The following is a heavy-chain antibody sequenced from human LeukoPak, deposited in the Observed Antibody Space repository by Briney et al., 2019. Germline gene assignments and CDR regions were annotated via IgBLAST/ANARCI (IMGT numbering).Heavy chain of an antibody. V-gene: IGHV4-34*01. J-gene: IGHJ3*02. D-gene: IGHD6-19*01. CDR1: GGSFSGYY. Sequence: SETLSLTCAVYGGSFSGYYWSWIRQPPGKGLEWIGEINHSGSTNYNPSLKSRVTISVDTSKNQFSLKLSSVTAADTAVYYCARGREQWLVLGAFAIWGQGTMVTVSS. CDR2: INHSGST. CDR3: ARGREQWLVLGAFAI.